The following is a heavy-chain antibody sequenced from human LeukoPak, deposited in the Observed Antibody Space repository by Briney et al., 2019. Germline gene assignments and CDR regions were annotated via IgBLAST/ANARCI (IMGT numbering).Heavy chain of an antibody. CDR1: GYSISSGYY. J-gene: IGHJ4*02. V-gene: IGHV4-38-2*01. D-gene: IGHD1-26*01. Sequence: PSETLSLTCAVSGYSISSGYYWGWIRQPPGKGLEWIGSIYHSGSTYYNPSLKSRVTISVDTSKNQFSLKLSSVTAADTAVYYCARIDSGCYSGLFDYWGQGTLVTVSS. CDR2: IYHSGST. CDR3: ARIDSGCYSGLFDY.